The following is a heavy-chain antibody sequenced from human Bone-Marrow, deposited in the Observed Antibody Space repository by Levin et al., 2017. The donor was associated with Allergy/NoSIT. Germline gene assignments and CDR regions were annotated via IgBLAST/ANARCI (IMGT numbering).Heavy chain of an antibody. V-gene: IGHV3-23*01. J-gene: IGHJ3*01. CDR3: AKKQGGTSGFSFDV. CDR2: ITGGGFNT. D-gene: IGHD2-15*01. CDR1: GFSLSEYA. Sequence: GGSLRLSCTVSGFSLSEYAMAWVRQAPGKGLEWVSEITGGGFNTYYGDSVKGRFTVSKDDSKDTLYLDLSSLRVEDTAVYFCAKKQGGTSGFSFDVWGQGTMVTVSS.